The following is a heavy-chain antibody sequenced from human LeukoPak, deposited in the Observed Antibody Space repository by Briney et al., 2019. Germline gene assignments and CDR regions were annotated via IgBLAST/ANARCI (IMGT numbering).Heavy chain of an antibody. CDR1: GYTFTTYY. D-gene: IGHD2-21*02. CDR2: IKPSGGTT. V-gene: IGHV1-46*01. CDR3: ARGGSRRLVCGGDCYSFDY. Sequence: ASVKVSCKASGYTFTTYYMHWVRQAPGQGLEWMGIIKPSGGTTTYAQRFRGRVTLTRDTSTSTIYMELSSLRSEDTAVYYCARGGSRRLVCGGDCYSFDYWGQGTLVTVSS. J-gene: IGHJ4*02.